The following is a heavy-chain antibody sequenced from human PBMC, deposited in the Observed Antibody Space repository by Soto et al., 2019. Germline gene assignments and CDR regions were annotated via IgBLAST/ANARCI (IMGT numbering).Heavy chain of an antibody. J-gene: IGHJ6*04. CDR2: INAGNGNT. D-gene: IGHD5-12*01. V-gene: IGHV1-3*01. CDR1: GYTFTSYA. Sequence: ASVKVSCKASGYTFTSYAMHWVRQAPGQRLEWMGWINAGNGNTKYSQKFQGRVTITRDTSASTAYMELSSLRSEDTAVYYCAGGGVGGYAPPPLPPNHRYSSGREVGAKGTSVPVPS. CDR3: AGGGVGGYAPPPLPPNHRYSSGREV.